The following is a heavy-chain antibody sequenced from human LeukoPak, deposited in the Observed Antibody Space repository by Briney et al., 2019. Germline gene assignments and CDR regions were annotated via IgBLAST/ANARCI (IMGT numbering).Heavy chain of an antibody. CDR1: GFSFSNYA. V-gene: IGHV3-30-3*01. J-gene: IGHJ4*02. D-gene: IGHD3-10*01. Sequence: PGRSLRLSCAASGFSFSNYALHWVRQAPGKGLEWVAVILYDGNNKYYADSVKGRFTISRDNSNNTLFLQMNGLRPEDTAVYYCARDRLSHYYGSGSYNPGQDSWGQGTLVTASS. CDR3: ARDRLSHYYGSGSYNPGQDS. CDR2: ILYDGNNK.